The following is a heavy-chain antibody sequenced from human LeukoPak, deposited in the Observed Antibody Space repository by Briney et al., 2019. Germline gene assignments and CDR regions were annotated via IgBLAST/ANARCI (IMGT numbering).Heavy chain of an antibody. CDR1: GFTFSGSA. D-gene: IGHD1-26*01. J-gene: IGHJ4*02. Sequence: GGSLRLSCAASGFTFSGSAMHWVRQASGKGLEGVGRIRSKANSYATAYAASVKGRFTISRDDSKNTAYLQMNSLKTEDTAVYYCTRPFDGSYHDYWGQGPMVTVSS. CDR3: TRPFDGSYHDY. CDR2: IRSKANSYAT. V-gene: IGHV3-73*01.